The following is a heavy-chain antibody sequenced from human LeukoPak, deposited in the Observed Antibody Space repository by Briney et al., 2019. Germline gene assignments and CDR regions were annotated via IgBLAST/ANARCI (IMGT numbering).Heavy chain of an antibody. J-gene: IGHJ5*02. Sequence: SETLSLTCTVSGGSISSSSYYWGWIRQPPGKGLEWIGSIYYSGSTYYNPSLKSRVTISVDTSKNQFSLKLSSVTAADTAMYYCARLFDSSSSPDWFDPWGQGTLVTVSS. D-gene: IGHD6-6*01. V-gene: IGHV4-39*01. CDR3: ARLFDSSSSPDWFDP. CDR1: GGSISSSSYY. CDR2: IYYSGST.